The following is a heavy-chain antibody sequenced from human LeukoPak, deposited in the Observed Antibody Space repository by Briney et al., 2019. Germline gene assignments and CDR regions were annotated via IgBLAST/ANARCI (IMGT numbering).Heavy chain of an antibody. CDR2: ISSSGSTI. CDR3: ARDRAVAGVHY. D-gene: IGHD6-19*01. V-gene: IGHV3-11*01. J-gene: IGHJ4*02. Sequence: GGSLRLSCAASGFTFSDYYMSWIRQAPGKGLEWVSYISSSGSTIYYADSVKGRFTISRDNAKSSLYPQMNSLRAEDTAVYYCARDRAVAGVHYWGQGTLVTVSS. CDR1: GFTFSDYY.